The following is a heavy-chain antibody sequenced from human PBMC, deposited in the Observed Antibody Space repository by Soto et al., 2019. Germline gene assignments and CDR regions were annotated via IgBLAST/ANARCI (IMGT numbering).Heavy chain of an antibody. Sequence: PSETLSLTGTVSGGSISSYYWSWMRQPPGKAVEGIGYINYTGGTTYNPSLKSRVTISVDTSKNQFSLKLSSVTAADTAVYYCARAPLYYYDSSGYPNPDAFDIWGQGTMVTVSS. CDR1: GGSISSYY. V-gene: IGHV4-59*01. J-gene: IGHJ3*02. CDR2: INYTGGT. CDR3: ARAPLYYYDSSGYPNPDAFDI. D-gene: IGHD3-22*01.